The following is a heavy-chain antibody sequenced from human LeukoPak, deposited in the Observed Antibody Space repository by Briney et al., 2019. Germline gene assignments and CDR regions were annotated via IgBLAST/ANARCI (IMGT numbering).Heavy chain of an antibody. V-gene: IGHV3-21*01. CDR1: GFTFSSYS. CDR3: ARESDSSSWPGEYYYYMDV. CDR2: ISSSSSYI. D-gene: IGHD6-13*01. Sequence: GGSLRLSGAASGFTFSSYSMNWVRQAPGKGLEWVSSISSSSSYIYYADSVKGRFTISRDNAKNSLYLQMNSLRAEDTAVYYCARESDSSSWPGEYYYYMDVWGKGTTVTVSS. J-gene: IGHJ6*03.